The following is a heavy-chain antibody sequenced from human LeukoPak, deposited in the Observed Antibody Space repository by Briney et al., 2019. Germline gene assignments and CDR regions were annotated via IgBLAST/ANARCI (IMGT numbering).Heavy chain of an antibody. CDR3: AHLRWYCSSTSCYGLDY. CDR2: ISSSSSSI. Sequence: PGGFLRLSCAASGFTFSSYSMNWVRQAPGKGLEWVSSISSSSSSIYYADSVKGRFTISGDNAKTSLYLQMNSLRAEDTAVYYCAHLRWYCSSTSCYGLDYWGQGTLVTVSS. V-gene: IGHV3-21*01. CDR1: GFTFSSYS. D-gene: IGHD2-2*01. J-gene: IGHJ4*02.